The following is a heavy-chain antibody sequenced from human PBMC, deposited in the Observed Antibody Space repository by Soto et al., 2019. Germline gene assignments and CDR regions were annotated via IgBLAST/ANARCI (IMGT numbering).Heavy chain of an antibody. J-gene: IGHJ4*02. CDR1: GNTFTYVY. V-gene: IGHV1-45*02. CDR2: ITPFNGNT. CDR3: ASDRYDASGYYDY. D-gene: IGHD3-22*01. Sequence: SVKVSCKGSGNTFTYVYLHWVRQAPGQALEWMGCITPFNGNTKYAQKFQDRVTFTGDKSLNTADMELSSLRSDDTAMFYCASDRYDASGYYDYWGQGTLVTVSS.